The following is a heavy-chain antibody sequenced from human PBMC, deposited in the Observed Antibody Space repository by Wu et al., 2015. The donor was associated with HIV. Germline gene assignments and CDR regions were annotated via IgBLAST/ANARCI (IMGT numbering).Heavy chain of an antibody. V-gene: IGHV1-69*13. CDR3: AGGGGRTSMDPFDF. D-gene: IGHD5-18*01. CDR1: GATFSSYA. Sequence: QVHLLQSGAGVKKPGSSVRVSCKASGATFSSYALSWVRQAPGQGLEWMGRLIPMYGTADYAQRFQGRVTITADVSTSTAYMVVSSLRSDDTAVYYCAGGGGRTSMDPFDFWGQGTLVTVSS. J-gene: IGHJ4*02. CDR2: LIPMYGTA.